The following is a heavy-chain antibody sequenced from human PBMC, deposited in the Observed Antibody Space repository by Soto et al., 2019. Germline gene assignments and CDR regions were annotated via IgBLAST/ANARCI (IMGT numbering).Heavy chain of an antibody. Sequence: QVQLQESGPGLVKPSQTLSLTCTVSGRPVSSGGYYWTWIRQHPGRGLEWIGYIYHIGSPAYNPPLESRVTISIDTSKNQFSLNLTSVTAADTAIYYCVRDRALDSSGHWFDTWGQGILVTVSS. J-gene: IGHJ5*02. D-gene: IGHD6-19*01. CDR3: VRDRALDSSGHWFDT. CDR2: IYHIGSP. V-gene: IGHV4-31*03. CDR1: GRPVSSGGYY.